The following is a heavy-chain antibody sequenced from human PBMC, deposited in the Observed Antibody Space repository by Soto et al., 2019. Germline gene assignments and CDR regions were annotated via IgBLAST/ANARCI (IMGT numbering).Heavy chain of an antibody. CDR1: GYTFTSYA. Sequence: ASVKVSCKASGYTFTSYAIHCVRQAPGQRLEWMGWINAGNGNTKYSQKFQDRVTITRDTSASTAYMELSSLRSEDTAVYFCARAPSGYYFDNWGQGTLVTVSS. D-gene: IGHD3-10*01. J-gene: IGHJ4*02. CDR2: INAGNGNT. V-gene: IGHV1-3*01. CDR3: ARAPSGYYFDN.